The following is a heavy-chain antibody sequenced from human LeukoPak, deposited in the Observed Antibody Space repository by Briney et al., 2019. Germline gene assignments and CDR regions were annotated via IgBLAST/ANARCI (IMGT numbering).Heavy chain of an antibody. D-gene: IGHD3-9*01. CDR2: IYYSGST. CDR1: GGSIGSGGYY. J-gene: IGHJ5*02. CDR3: ARGVRYFDWLSQLNWFDP. V-gene: IGHV4-31*11. Sequence: SETLSLTCAVSGGSIGSGGYYWSWIRQHPGKGLEWIGYIYYSGSTYYNPSLKSRVTISVDTSKNQFSLKLSSVTAADTAVYYCARGVRYFDWLSQLNWFDPWGQGTLVTVSS.